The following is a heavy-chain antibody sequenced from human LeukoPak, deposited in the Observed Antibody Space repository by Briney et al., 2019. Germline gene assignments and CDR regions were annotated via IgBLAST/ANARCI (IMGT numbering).Heavy chain of an antibody. V-gene: IGHV3-30-3*02. Sequence: GGSLRLSCAASGFTFSSYAMHWVRQAPGKGLEWVAVISYDGSNKYYADSVKGRFTISRVNSKNTLYLQMNSLRAEDTAVYYCAKWGGYGSFDYWGQGTLVTVSS. D-gene: IGHD3-10*01. CDR3: AKWGGYGSFDY. CDR1: GFTFSSYA. J-gene: IGHJ4*02. CDR2: ISYDGSNK.